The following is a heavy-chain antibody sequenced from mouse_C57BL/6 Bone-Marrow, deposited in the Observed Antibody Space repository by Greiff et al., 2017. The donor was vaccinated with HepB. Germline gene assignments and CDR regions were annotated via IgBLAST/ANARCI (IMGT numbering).Heavy chain of an antibody. J-gene: IGHJ3*01. D-gene: IGHD1-1*01. V-gene: IGHV1-55*01. CDR2: IYPGSGST. Sequence: QVQLQQSGTVLARPGASVKMSCKTSGYTFTSYWITWVKQRPGQGLEWIGDIYPGSGSTNYNEKFKSKATLTVDTSSSTAYMQLSSLTSEDSAVYYCAREFYGSSFFAYWGQGTLVTVSA. CDR1: GYTFTSYW. CDR3: AREFYGSSFFAY.